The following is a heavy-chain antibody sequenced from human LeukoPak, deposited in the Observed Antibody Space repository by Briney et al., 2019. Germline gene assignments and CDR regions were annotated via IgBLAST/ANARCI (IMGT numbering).Heavy chain of an antibody. J-gene: IGHJ4*02. D-gene: IGHD2-15*01. V-gene: IGHV3-23*01. CDR1: GFTFSTYV. Sequence: GGSLRLSCAASGFTFSTYVMTWVRQAPGKGLEWVSAISGSGGSTYYADSVKGRFTISRDNSKNTLYLQMNSLRAEDTAVYYCAKPAGYCSGGSCYFFDYWGQGTLVTVSS. CDR2: ISGSGGST. CDR3: AKPAGYCSGGSCYFFDY.